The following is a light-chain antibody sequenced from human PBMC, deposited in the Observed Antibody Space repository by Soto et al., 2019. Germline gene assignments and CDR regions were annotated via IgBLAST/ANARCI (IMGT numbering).Light chain of an antibody. Sequence: QSALTQPASVSGSPGQSITISCTGTSSDVGLYDYVSWYQQHPGKAPQLMIYAVSNRPSGVSNRFSGSKSGNTASLTISGLQAEDEADYYCSSYTTSTTRIIFGGGTKLTVL. V-gene: IGLV2-14*01. J-gene: IGLJ2*01. CDR3: SSYTTSTTRII. CDR2: AVS. CDR1: SSDVGLYDY.